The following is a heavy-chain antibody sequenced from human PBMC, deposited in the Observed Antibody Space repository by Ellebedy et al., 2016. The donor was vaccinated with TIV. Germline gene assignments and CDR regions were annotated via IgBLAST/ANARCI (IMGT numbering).Heavy chain of an antibody. J-gene: IGHJ6*02. Sequence: GESLKISCAASGFTFSIYAMSWVRQAPGKGLEWVSAISSGGSTTYYADSVKGRFTISRDNSKDTLYLQASSLRVEDTAIYYCAKDFNPDTHLVHGMDVWGQGTTVTVSS. CDR1: GFTFSIYA. CDR2: ISSGGSTT. D-gene: IGHD5-18*01. V-gene: IGHV3-23*01. CDR3: AKDFNPDTHLVHGMDV.